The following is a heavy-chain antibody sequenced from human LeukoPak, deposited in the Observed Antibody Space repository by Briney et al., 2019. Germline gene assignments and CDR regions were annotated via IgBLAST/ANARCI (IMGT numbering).Heavy chain of an antibody. Sequence: GGSLRLSCAAPQLTISNYGMHWVRQAPGKGLEWVALIWFDGSNQYYADFVKGRFTISRDNSKNTLYLQMNSLKAEDTAVYYCAKNRLSGSAEIYFDSWGQGTPVTVSS. J-gene: IGHJ4*02. CDR3: AKNRLSGSAEIYFDS. CDR1: QLTISNYG. V-gene: IGHV3-33*06. D-gene: IGHD1-26*01. CDR2: IWFDGSNQ.